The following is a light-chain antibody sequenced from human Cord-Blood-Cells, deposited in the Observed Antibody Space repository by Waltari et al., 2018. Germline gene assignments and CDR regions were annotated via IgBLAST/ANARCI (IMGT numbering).Light chain of an antibody. CDR1: VLATKS. J-gene: IGLJ3*02. CDR3: YSAADNNWV. V-gene: IGLV3-27*01. CDR2: KDS. Sequence: SYELTQPSSVSVSPGQTARITCAGDVLATKSARWFQQKTVQAPLLVIYKDSERPSALPGRFSGSSSGTTVTLTISGAQVEDEADYYCYSAADNNWVFGGGTKLTVL.